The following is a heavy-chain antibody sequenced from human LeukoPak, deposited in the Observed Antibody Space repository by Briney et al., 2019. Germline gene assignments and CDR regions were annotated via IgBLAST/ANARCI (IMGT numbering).Heavy chain of an antibody. D-gene: IGHD1-26*01. CDR3: ARTLVGATDYYYYYMDV. V-gene: IGHV4-39*07. J-gene: IGHJ6*03. CDR1: GGSISSSSYY. CDR2: INHSGST. Sequence: SETLSLTCTVSGGSISSSSYYWGWIRQPPGKGLEWIGEINHSGSTNYNPSLKSRVTISVDTSKNQFSLKLSSVTAADTAVYYCARTLVGATDYYYYYMDVWGKGTTVTISS.